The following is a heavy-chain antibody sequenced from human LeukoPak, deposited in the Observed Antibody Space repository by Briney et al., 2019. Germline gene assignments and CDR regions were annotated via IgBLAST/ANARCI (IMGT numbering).Heavy chain of an antibody. Sequence: GGSLRLSCAASGFTFSNAWMSWVRQAPGKGLEWVGRIKSKTDGGTTDYAAPVKGRFTISRDDSKNTLYLQMNSLRAEDTAVYYCAKGSSSGWYDFDYWGQGTLVTVSS. CDR1: GFTFSNAW. V-gene: IGHV3-15*01. CDR3: AKGSSSGWYDFDY. J-gene: IGHJ4*02. CDR2: IKSKTDGGTT. D-gene: IGHD6-19*01.